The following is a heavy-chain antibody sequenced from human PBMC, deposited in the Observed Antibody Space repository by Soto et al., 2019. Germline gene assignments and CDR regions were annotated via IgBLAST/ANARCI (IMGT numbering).Heavy chain of an antibody. Sequence: QLQLQESGPGLVKPSETMSLTCTVSSGAISSSSYYWGWIRRPPGKGVEWIGSIYYSGRPFFNPSLNIRLTVSVATSYQCSLKMSSVTAADTAVSYCARLIAVSGPLGSWGQGILVTVSS. D-gene: IGHD6-19*01. CDR2: IYYSGRP. V-gene: IGHV4-39*01. CDR1: SGAISSSSYY. CDR3: ARLIAVSGPLGS. J-gene: IGHJ5*01.